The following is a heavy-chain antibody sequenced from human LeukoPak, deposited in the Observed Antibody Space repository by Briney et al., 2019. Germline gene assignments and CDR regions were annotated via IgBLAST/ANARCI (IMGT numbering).Heavy chain of an antibody. CDR1: GFTFSDYY. Sequence: GGFLILSCAASGFTFSDYYMSWIRQAPGKGLEWVSYISSSGSTIYYEDSVKGRFAISRDNAKNSLYLQMNSLRAEDTAVYYCARVRRPFDYWGQGTLVTVSS. CDR3: ARVRRPFDY. CDR2: ISSSGSTI. J-gene: IGHJ4*02. V-gene: IGHV3-11*01.